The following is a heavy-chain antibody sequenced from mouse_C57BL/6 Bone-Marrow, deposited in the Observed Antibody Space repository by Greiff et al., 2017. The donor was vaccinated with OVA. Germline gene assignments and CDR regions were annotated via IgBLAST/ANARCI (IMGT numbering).Heavy chain of an antibody. CDR3: TSLHYYGSSYQAWFAY. CDR1: GFNIKDDY. D-gene: IGHD1-1*01. J-gene: IGHJ3*01. V-gene: IGHV14-4*01. Sequence: EVKLMESGAELVRPGASVKLSCTASGFNIKDDYMHWVKQRPEQGLEWIGWIDPENGDTEYASKFQGKATITADTSSNTAYLQLSSLTSEDTAVYYCTSLHYYGSSYQAWFAYWGQGTLVTVSA. CDR2: IDPENGDT.